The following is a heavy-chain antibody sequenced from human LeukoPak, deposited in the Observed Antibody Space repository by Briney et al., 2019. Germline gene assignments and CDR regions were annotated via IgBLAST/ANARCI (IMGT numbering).Heavy chain of an antibody. CDR3: AREGSGDIVVVPAAMPADAFDI. V-gene: IGHV1-8*01. Sequence: ASVKVSCKASGYTFTSYDINWVRQATGQGLEWRGWMNPNSGNTGYAQKFQGRVTMTRNTSISTAYMELSSLRSEDTAVYYCAREGSGDIVVVPAAMPADAFDIWGQGTMVTVSS. J-gene: IGHJ3*02. D-gene: IGHD2-2*01. CDR1: GYTFTSYD. CDR2: MNPNSGNT.